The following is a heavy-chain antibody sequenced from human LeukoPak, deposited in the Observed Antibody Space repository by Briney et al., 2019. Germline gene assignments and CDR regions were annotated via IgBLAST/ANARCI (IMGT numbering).Heavy chain of an antibody. CDR1: GFTFTSSA. V-gene: IGHV1-58*02. CDR3: AADGSGPPELLDY. D-gene: IGHD3-10*01. J-gene: IGHJ4*02. Sequence: SVKVSCKASGFTFTSSAMQWVRQARGQRLEWIGWIVVGSGNTNYAQKFQERVTITRDMSTSTAYMELSSLRSEDTAVYYCAADGSGPPELLDYWGQGTLVSVSS. CDR2: IVVGSGNT.